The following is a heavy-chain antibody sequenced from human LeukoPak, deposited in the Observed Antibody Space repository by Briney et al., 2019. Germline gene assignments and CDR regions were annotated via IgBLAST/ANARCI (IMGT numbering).Heavy chain of an antibody. CDR3: ARTDEYSSSMDAFDI. D-gene: IGHD6-6*01. CDR2: IYYSGST. J-gene: IGHJ3*02. Sequence: PSETLSLTCTVSGGSISSYYWSWIRQPPGKGLEWIRYIYYSGSTNYNPSLKSRVTISVDTSKNQFSLKLSSVTAADTAVYYCARTDEYSSSMDAFDIWGQGTMVTVSS. CDR1: GGSISSYY. V-gene: IGHV4-59*12.